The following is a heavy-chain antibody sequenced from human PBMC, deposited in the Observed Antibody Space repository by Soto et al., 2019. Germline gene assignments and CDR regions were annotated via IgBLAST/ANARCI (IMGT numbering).Heavy chain of an antibody. D-gene: IGHD2-2*01. Sequence: EVQLVESGGDLVQPGGSLRLSCAASGFTFSGHWMHWVRQVPGKGPEWVSRINTDGATSTYADSVKGRFTISRDNAKNTRYMQVSALRAEDTALYYCGREAGYCSRTSCYRRAFDTWGQGTTVTVSS. V-gene: IGHV3-74*03. CDR1: GFTFSGHW. CDR3: GREAGYCSRTSCYRRAFDT. CDR2: INTDGATS. J-gene: IGHJ3*02.